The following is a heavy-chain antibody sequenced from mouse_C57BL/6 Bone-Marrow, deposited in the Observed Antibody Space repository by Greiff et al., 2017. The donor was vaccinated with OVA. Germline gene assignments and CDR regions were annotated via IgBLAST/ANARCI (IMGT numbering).Heavy chain of an antibody. D-gene: IGHD1-1*01. Sequence: EVKLMESGPGLVKPSQSLSLTCSVTGYSITSGYYWNWIRQFPGNELEWMGYISYDGRNKYNPSLKNRISIPRDTSKNQFFLKLNSVTTEDSATYFCARDYYGPYWYFDVWGTGTTVTVSS. CDR2: ISYDGRN. CDR1: GYSITSGYY. CDR3: ARDYYGPYWYFDV. J-gene: IGHJ1*03. V-gene: IGHV3-6*01.